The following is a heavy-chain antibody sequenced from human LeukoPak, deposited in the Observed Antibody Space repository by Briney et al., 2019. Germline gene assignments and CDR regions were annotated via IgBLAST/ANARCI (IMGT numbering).Heavy chain of an antibody. D-gene: IGHD1-26*01. Sequence: ASVKVSCKASGYTFTGYYMHWVRQAPGQGLEWMGWINPNSGGTNYAQNFQGRVTMTRDTSISTAYMELSRLRSDDTALYYCARASGRYSDAFDIWGQGTMVTVSS. CDR1: GYTFTGYY. CDR3: ARASGRYSDAFDI. J-gene: IGHJ3*02. V-gene: IGHV1-2*02. CDR2: INPNSGGT.